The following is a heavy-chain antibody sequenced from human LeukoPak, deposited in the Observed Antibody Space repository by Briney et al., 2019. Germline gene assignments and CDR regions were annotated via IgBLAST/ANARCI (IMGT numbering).Heavy chain of an antibody. CDR2: IYDDGSKE. CDR3: ARDLKSGYVDS. D-gene: IGHD3-3*01. V-gene: IGHV3-33*01. CDR1: GFTFSNYG. Sequence: GGSLRLSCAASGFTFSNYGMHWVRQAPGKGLEWVAVIYDDGSKEHFADSVKGRSTISRDNSKNTVVLQMNSLRGEDTAVYYCARDLKSGYVDSWGQGTLVTVSS. J-gene: IGHJ4*02.